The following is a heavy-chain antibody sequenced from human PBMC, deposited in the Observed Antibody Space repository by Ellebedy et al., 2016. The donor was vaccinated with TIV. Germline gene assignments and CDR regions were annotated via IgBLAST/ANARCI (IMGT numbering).Heavy chain of an antibody. CDR1: GFTFSDFY. CDR3: ARGAPNAWYNDY. CDR2: ISGTSTSM. D-gene: IGHD1-14*01. Sequence: PGGSLRLSCAASGFTFSDFYMSWFRQAPGKGLEWLSYISGTSTSMNYADSVKGRFTCSRDNAKNTVYLQMNSLRDEDTAVYYCARGAPNAWYNDYWGQGTLVTVSS. J-gene: IGHJ4*02. V-gene: IGHV3-11*06.